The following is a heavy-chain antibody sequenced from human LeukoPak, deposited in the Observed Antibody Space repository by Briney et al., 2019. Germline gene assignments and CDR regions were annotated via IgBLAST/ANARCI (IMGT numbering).Heavy chain of an antibody. D-gene: IGHD6-13*01. CDR2: INPNSGGT. Sequence: ASVKVSCKASGYTFTGYYMHWVRQAPGQGLEWMGWINPNSGGTNYAQKFQGRVTMTRDTSISTAYMELSRLRSDDTAVYYCARDRGGYSSSWYALGYYYYYYMDVWGKGTTVTISS. CDR1: GYTFTGYY. J-gene: IGHJ6*03. CDR3: ARDRGGYSSSWYALGYYYYYYMDV. V-gene: IGHV1-2*02.